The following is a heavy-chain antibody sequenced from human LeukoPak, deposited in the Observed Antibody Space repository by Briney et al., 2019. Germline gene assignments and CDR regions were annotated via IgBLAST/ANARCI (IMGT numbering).Heavy chain of an antibody. V-gene: IGHV1-2*04. CDR1: GYTFTGYY. D-gene: IGHD6-13*01. Sequence: GASVKVSCKASGYTFTGYYMHWVRQAPGQGLEWMGWINPNSGGTNYAQKFQGWVTMTRDTSISTAYMELSRLRSDDTAVYYCARATTADYSSSWYNFDYWGQGTLVTVSS. CDR3: ARATTADYSSSWYNFDY. J-gene: IGHJ4*02. CDR2: INPNSGGT.